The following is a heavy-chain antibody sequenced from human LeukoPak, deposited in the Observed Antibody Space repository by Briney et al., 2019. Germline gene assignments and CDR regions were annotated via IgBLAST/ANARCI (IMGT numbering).Heavy chain of an antibody. CDR3: ARDRFYGDYGWN. CDR1: GFTFSSYV. J-gene: IGHJ4*02. Sequence: GGSLRLSCAASGFTFSSYVMHWVRQAPGKGLEWVVIISYDGSNEYYADSVKGRFTISRDNAKNSLYLQMNSLRAEDTAVYYCARDRFYGDYGWNWGQGTLVTVSS. CDR2: ISYDGSNE. D-gene: IGHD4-17*01. V-gene: IGHV3-30*04.